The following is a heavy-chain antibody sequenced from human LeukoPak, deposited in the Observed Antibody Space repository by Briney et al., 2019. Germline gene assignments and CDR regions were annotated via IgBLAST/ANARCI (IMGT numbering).Heavy chain of an antibody. Sequence: ASVKVSCKASGYTFTSYGISWVRQAPGQGLEWMGWISAYNGNTNYAQKLQGRVTMTTDTSTSTAYMELRSLRSDDTAVYYCARDRFCRPPCDYGDASDYWGQGTLVTVSS. V-gene: IGHV1-18*01. J-gene: IGHJ4*02. CDR3: ARDRFCRPPCDYGDASDY. D-gene: IGHD4-17*01. CDR1: GYTFTSYG. CDR2: ISAYNGNT.